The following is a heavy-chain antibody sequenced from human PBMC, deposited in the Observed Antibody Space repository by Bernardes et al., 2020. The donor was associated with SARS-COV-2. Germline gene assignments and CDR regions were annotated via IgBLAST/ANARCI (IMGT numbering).Heavy chain of an antibody. D-gene: IGHD2-21*01. CDR1: GFTFNNYG. CDR2: IWYDGSTK. V-gene: IGHV3-33*03. CDR3: VGRFCAVSSACGNFYGMGV. Sequence: GGSLRLSCEASGFTFNNYGMHWVRRAPDKGLEWVAVIWYDGSTKYYADSVKGRFTVSRDNSKSTLYLQMNSLRVEDTATYYCVGRFCAVSSACGNFYGMGVWGQGTTVTVSS. J-gene: IGHJ6*02.